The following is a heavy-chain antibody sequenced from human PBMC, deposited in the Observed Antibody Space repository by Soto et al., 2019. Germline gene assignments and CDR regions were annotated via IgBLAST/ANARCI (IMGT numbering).Heavy chain of an antibody. CDR3: ARDRRRGVRGGEVDH. V-gene: IGHV1-18*01. CDR2: ISAYNGNT. J-gene: IGHJ4*02. CDR1: GYTFTSYG. Sequence: QVQLVQSGAEVKKPGASVKVSCKASGYTFTSYGISWVRQAPGQGLEWMGWISAYNGNTNYAQKLQGRVTMITDTSTXTAYMELRSLRSDDTAVYYCARDRRRGVRGGEVDHWGQGTLVTVSS. D-gene: IGHD3-10*01.